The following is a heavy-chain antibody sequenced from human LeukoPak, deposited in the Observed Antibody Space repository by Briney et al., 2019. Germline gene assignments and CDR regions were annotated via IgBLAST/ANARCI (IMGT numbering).Heavy chain of an antibody. D-gene: IGHD5-12*01. J-gene: IGHJ4*02. CDR1: GYTFTGYY. CDR3: ARSLVAANVDY. Sequence: GASVKVSCKASGYTFTGYYMHWGRQAPGQGLEWMGRINPNSGGTNYAQKFQGRVHMTRDTSISTAYMELSRLRSDDTAVYYCARSLVAANVDYWGQGTLVTVSS. CDR2: INPNSGGT. V-gene: IGHV1-2*06.